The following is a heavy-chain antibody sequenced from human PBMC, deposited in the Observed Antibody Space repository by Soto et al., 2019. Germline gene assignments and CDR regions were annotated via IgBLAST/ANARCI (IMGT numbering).Heavy chain of an antibody. V-gene: IGHV3-74*03. D-gene: IGHD1-1*01. CDR1: GFAFSNYW. J-gene: IGHJ6*03. Sequence: EVQLVESGGGLVQPGGSLRLSCPASGFAFSNYWMHWVRQAPGKGLVWVSRINSDGSRTTYADSVRGRFTISRDNAKNTVYLQMNSLSDEDTAVYYCARIGTGYYYMDDWGKGTTVTVSS. CDR3: ARIGTGYYYMDD. CDR2: INSDGSRT.